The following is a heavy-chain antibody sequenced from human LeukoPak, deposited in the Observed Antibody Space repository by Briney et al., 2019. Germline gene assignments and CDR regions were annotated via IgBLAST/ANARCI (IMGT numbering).Heavy chain of an antibody. CDR1: GFTFSSYS. J-gene: IGHJ4*02. Sequence: PGGSLRLSCAASGFTFSSYSMNWVRQAPGKGLEWVSYISSSSSTIYYADSVKGRFTISRDNAKNSLYLQMNSLRAEDTAVYYCARGLISSASVGFDYWGQGTLVTVSS. CDR3: ARGLISSASVGFDY. V-gene: IGHV3-48*01. CDR2: ISSSSSTI. D-gene: IGHD6-6*01.